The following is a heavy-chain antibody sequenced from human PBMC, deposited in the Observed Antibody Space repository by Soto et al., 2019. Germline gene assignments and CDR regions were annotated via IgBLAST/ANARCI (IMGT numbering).Heavy chain of an antibody. CDR3: ARRRRWNYGGYYDYDMDV. V-gene: IGHV1-18*01. CDR1: GYSFSSYG. CDR2: ISGYNGAT. Sequence: QLVQSGAELKKPGASVKVSCKASGYSFSSYGISWVRQAPGQGLEWMGWISGYNGATNYAQRVQGRVAMTTDTSRSTAYMELRNLKYDDTAVYFCARRRRWNYGGYYDYDMDVWGQGTTVTVSS. J-gene: IGHJ6*02. D-gene: IGHD1-7*01.